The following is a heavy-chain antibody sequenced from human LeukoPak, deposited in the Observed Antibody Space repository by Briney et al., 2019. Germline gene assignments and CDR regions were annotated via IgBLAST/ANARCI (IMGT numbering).Heavy chain of an antibody. Sequence: PGGSLRLSCAASGFTFSSYSMNWVRQAPGKGLEWVSSISSSSSYIYYADSVKGRFTISRDNAKNSLYLQMNSLRAEDTAVYYCAKEVGSGNFSYYGMDVWGQGTTVTVSS. D-gene: IGHD3-10*01. CDR1: GFTFSSYS. CDR3: AKEVGSGNFSYYGMDV. J-gene: IGHJ6*02. V-gene: IGHV3-21*01. CDR2: ISSSSSYI.